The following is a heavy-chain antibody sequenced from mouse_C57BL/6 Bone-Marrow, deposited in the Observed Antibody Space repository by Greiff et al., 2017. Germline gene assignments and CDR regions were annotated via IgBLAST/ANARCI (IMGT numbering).Heavy chain of an antibody. J-gene: IGHJ4*01. CDR2: IDPSDSYT. Sequence: QVQLKQSGAELVKPGASVKLSCKASGYTFTSYWMQWVKQRPGQGLEWIGEIDPSDSYTNYNQKFKGKATLTVDTSSSAAYMQLSSLTSEDSAVYYCARPDYYGPMDYWGQGTSVTVSS. D-gene: IGHD1-2*01. CDR3: ARPDYYGPMDY. CDR1: GYTFTSYW. V-gene: IGHV1-50*01.